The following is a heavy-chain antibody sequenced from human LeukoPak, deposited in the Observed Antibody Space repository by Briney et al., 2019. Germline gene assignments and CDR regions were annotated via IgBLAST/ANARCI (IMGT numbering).Heavy chain of an antibody. J-gene: IGHJ4*02. CDR1: GFTFSNYW. Sequence: PGGSLRLSCAASGFTFSNYWMSWVRQAPGKGREWVANIKQDGSEKYYVDSVRGRFTISRDNAKNSLYLQMNSLRAEDTAVYYCAREDFWSGYFDYWGQGTLVTVSS. V-gene: IGHV3-7*01. D-gene: IGHD3-3*01. CDR3: AREDFWSGYFDY. CDR2: IKQDGSEK.